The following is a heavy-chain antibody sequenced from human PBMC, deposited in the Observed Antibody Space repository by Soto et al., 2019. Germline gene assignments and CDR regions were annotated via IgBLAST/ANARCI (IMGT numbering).Heavy chain of an antibody. Sequence: SQTLSLTCAISGGSVSRNSAAWNWIRPSPSRGLEWLGRTYYRSKWYNDYAVSVKSRITINPDTSKNQFSLQLNSVTPEDTAVYYCARAPLAVAGNWFDPWGQGTLVTVSS. V-gene: IGHV6-1*01. CDR1: GGSVSRNSAA. D-gene: IGHD6-19*01. CDR2: TYYRSKWYN. CDR3: ARAPLAVAGNWFDP. J-gene: IGHJ5*02.